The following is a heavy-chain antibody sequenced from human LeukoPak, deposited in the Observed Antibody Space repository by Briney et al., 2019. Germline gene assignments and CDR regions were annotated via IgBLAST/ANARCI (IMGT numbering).Heavy chain of an antibody. V-gene: IGHV5-51*01. CDR1: GYSFTSYW. CDR2: IYPGDSDT. Sequence: HGESLKISCKGSGYSFTSYWIGWVRQMPGKGLEWMGIIYPGDSDTRYSPSFQGQVTISADKSISTAYLQWSSLKASDTAMYYCARTGPYDFWSGYYRLPMDVWGKGTTVTVSS. D-gene: IGHD3-3*01. CDR3: ARTGPYDFWSGYYRLPMDV. J-gene: IGHJ6*03.